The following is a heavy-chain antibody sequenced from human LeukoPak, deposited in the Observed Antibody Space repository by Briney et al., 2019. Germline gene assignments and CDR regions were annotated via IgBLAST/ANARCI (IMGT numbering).Heavy chain of an antibody. V-gene: IGHV4-34*01. CDR3: ARHQLVGYCSGGSCYPSIDY. CDR1: GGSFSGYY. CDR2: INHSEST. J-gene: IGHJ4*02. Sequence: PSETLSLTCAVYGGSFSGYYWSWIRQPPGKGLEWIGEINHSESTNYNPSLKSRVTISVDTSKNQFSLKLSSVTAADTAVYYCARHQLVGYCSGGSCYPSIDYWGQGTLVTVSS. D-gene: IGHD2-15*01.